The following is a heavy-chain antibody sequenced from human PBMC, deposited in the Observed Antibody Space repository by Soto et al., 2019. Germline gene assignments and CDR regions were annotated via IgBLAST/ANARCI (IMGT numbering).Heavy chain of an antibody. CDR1: GGTFSSYA. V-gene: IGHV1-69*01. CDR3: ARGDGYCSSTSCPWDYYYGMDV. Sequence: QVQLVQSGAEVKKPGSSVKVSCKASGGTFSSYAISWVRQAPGQGLEWMGGIIPIFGTANYAQKFQGRVTITADESTSTAYMELSSLRSEDTAVYYCARGDGYCSSTSCPWDYYYGMDVWGQGTTVTVSS. CDR2: IIPIFGTA. D-gene: IGHD2-2*01. J-gene: IGHJ6*02.